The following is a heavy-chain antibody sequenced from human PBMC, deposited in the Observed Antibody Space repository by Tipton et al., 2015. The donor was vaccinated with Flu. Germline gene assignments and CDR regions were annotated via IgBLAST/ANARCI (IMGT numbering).Heavy chain of an antibody. CDR1: GFTFSSYS. D-gene: IGHD3-22*01. V-gene: IGHV3-21*01. Sequence: SLRLSCAASGFTFSSYSMNWVRQAPGKGLEWVSSISSSSSYIYYADSVKGRFTISRDNAKNSLYLQMNSLRAEDTAVYYCAREYVPRNLYYYDSSGYYDYYGMDVWGQGTPVTVSS. CDR2: ISSSSSYI. J-gene: IGHJ6*02. CDR3: AREYVPRNLYYYDSSGYYDYYGMDV.